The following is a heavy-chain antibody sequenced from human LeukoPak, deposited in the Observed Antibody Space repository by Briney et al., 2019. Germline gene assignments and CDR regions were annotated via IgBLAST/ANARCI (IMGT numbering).Heavy chain of an antibody. CDR3: AREGYYYDSSGYYLGYYFDY. CDR2: INWNGGST. J-gene: IGHJ4*02. Sequence: PGGSLRLSCAASGFTFDDYGMSRVRQAPGKGLEWVSGINWNGGSTGYADSVKGRFTISRDNAKNSLYLQMNSLRAEDTALYYCAREGYYYDSSGYYLGYYFDYWGQGTLVTVSS. D-gene: IGHD3-22*01. CDR1: GFTFDDYG. V-gene: IGHV3-20*04.